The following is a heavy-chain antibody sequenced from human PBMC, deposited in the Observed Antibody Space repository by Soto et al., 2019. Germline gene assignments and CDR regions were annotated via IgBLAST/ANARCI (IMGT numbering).Heavy chain of an antibody. Sequence: QVQLVQSGAEVKRPGSSVKVSCKASGDTFNFYSINWVRQAPGLGLEWMGRVNPIVSMSNYAQRFQGRVTMPADKSTSTAYMERRGLRSEDAAMYSGATTSGSGYRAFDYGGQGALVTVSS. CDR2: VNPIVSMS. D-gene: IGHD3-10*01. V-gene: IGHV1-69*04. J-gene: IGHJ4*02. CDR1: GDTFNFYS. CDR3: ATTSGSGYRAFDY.